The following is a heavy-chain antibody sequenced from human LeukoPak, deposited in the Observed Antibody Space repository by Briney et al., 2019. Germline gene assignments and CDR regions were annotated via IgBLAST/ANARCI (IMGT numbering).Heavy chain of an antibody. V-gene: IGHV4-34*01. D-gene: IGHD3-10*01. CDR2: IDPYGGS. CDR3: ARHVSGRWFGDDYPYYADV. Sequence: SETLSLTCAVYGGSFSGYYWSWIRQNTGKGLEWIGEIDPYGGSNYNPSLKSRVTISVDTSKNQFSLKLNSVTAADTALYYCARHVSGRWFGDDYPYYADVWGQGTTVT. J-gene: IGHJ6*02. CDR1: GGSFSGYY.